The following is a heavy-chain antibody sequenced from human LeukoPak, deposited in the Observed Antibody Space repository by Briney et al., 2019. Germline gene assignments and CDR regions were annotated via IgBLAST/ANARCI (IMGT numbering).Heavy chain of an antibody. CDR2: IYYSGST. Sequence: SETLSLTCTVSGGSISSYYWSWIRQPPGKGLEWIGYIYYSGSTNYNPSLKSRVTISVDTSKNQFSLKLSSVTAADTAVYYCARGEGGSPIDYWGQGTLVTVSS. CDR3: ARGEGGSPIDY. CDR1: GGSISSYY. J-gene: IGHJ4*02. D-gene: IGHD1-26*01. V-gene: IGHV4-59*08.